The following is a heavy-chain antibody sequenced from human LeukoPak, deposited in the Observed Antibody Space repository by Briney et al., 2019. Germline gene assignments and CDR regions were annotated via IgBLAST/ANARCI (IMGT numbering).Heavy chain of an antibody. CDR1: GFTFSSYS. D-gene: IGHD3-10*01. J-gene: IGHJ4*02. Sequence: GGSLRLSCAASGFTFSSYSMSWVRQAPGKGLEWVSSISSSSSYIYYADSVKGRFTISRDNAKNSLYLQMNSLRAEDTAVYYCARGSLLWFGELFIDYWGQGTLVTVSS. CDR3: ARGSLLWFGELFIDY. V-gene: IGHV3-21*01. CDR2: ISSSSSYI.